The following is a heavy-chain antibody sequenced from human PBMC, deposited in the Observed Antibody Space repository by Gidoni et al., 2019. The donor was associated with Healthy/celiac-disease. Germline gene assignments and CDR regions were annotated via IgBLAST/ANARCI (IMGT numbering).Heavy chain of an antibody. Sequence: QVQLVQSGAEVKKPGASVKVSCKASGYTFTGYYMHWVRQAPGQGLEWMGWINPNSGGTNDAQKFQGRVTMTRDTSISTAYMELSRLRSDDTAVYYCARDPRGGDYAIDYWGQGTLVTVSS. CDR3: ARDPRGGDYAIDY. D-gene: IGHD4-17*01. CDR1: GYTFTGYY. V-gene: IGHV1-2*02. CDR2: INPNSGGT. J-gene: IGHJ4*02.